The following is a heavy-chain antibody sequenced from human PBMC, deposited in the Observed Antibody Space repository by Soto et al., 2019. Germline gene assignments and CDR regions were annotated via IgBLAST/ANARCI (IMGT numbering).Heavy chain of an antibody. CDR3: ARHVPVPCSRGNCYVAY. J-gene: IGHJ4*02. Sequence: SETLSLTCTVSGGSIGSDSYYWGWIRQSPGKGLEWIGSIYTIGNTYYNPSLKSRVTMSVDTSKNQLSLKLTSVTAADTAVYYCARHVPVPCSRGNCYVAYWGQGTLVTVSS. CDR2: IYTIGNT. D-gene: IGHD2-15*01. CDR1: GGSIGSDSYY. V-gene: IGHV4-39*01.